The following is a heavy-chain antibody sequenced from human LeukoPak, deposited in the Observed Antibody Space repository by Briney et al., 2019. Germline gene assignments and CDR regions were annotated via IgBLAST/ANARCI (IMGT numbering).Heavy chain of an antibody. CDR3: VKESLKGDA. J-gene: IGHJ5*02. CDR1: GFTFTHFG. V-gene: IGHV3-30*02. Sequence: GGSLRLSCAASGFTFTHFGMHWVRQAPGKGLDWVAFVRYDGDLQFYADSVQGRFTISRDNSKNTVDLQMNRLRIEDTAVCYCVKESLKGDASRQGTLATAS. CDR2: VRYDGDLQ.